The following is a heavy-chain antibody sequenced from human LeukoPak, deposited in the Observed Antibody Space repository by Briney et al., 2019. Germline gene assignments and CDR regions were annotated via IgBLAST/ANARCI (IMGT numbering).Heavy chain of an antibody. Sequence: SQTLSLTCTVSGGSISSGDYYWSWIRQPPGKGLEWIGYIYYSGSTYYNPSLKSRVTISVDTSTNQFSLKLSSVTAADTAVYYCARAVGVLWFLPGYMDVWGKGTTVTVSS. CDR3: ARAVGVLWFLPGYMDV. CDR1: GGSISSGDYY. CDR2: IYYSGST. J-gene: IGHJ6*03. D-gene: IGHD3/OR15-3a*01. V-gene: IGHV4-30-4*08.